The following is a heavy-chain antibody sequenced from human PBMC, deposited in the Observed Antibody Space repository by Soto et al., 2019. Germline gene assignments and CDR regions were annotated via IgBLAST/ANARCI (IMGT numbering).Heavy chain of an antibody. D-gene: IGHD2-15*01. CDR2: IYYSGST. CDR1: GGSISSGGYY. V-gene: IGHV4-31*03. J-gene: IGHJ6*02. CDR3: ANRLGGYHPRFGGNLGYCSGGSCLYGMDV. Sequence: SETLSLTCTVSGGSISSGGYYWSWIRQHPGKGLEWIGYIYYSGSTYYNPSLKSRVTISVDTSKNQFSLKLSSVTAADTAVYYCANRLGGYHPRFGGNLGYCSGGSCLYGMDVWGQGTTVTVSS.